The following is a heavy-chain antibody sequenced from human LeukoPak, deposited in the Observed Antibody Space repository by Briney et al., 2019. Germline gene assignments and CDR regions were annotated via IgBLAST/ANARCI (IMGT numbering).Heavy chain of an antibody. J-gene: IGHJ4*02. CDR2: VNPNSGDT. CDR1: GYTFTDYY. D-gene: IGHD6-19*01. CDR3: ANTYSSGWYFHY. Sequence: GASVKVSCKTSGYTFTDYYMHWVRQAPGQGLAWMGWVNPNSGDTRYAQMFQGRVTLTRDTSITTAYMELSRLTSDDTAVYYCANTYSSGWYFHYWGQGTLVTVSS. V-gene: IGHV1-2*02.